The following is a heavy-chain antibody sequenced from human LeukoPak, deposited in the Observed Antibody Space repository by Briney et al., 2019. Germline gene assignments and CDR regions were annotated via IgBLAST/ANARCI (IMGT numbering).Heavy chain of an antibody. D-gene: IGHD5-24*01. CDR2: IYYSGST. CDR1: GGSISSYY. V-gene: IGHV4-59*01. Sequence: SETLSLTCTVSGGSISSYYWSWIRQPPGKGLEWIGYIYYSGSTNYNPSLKSRVTISVDTSKNQFSLKLSSVTAADTAVYYCARVPLDGYGSFDYWGQGTLVTVSS. CDR3: ARVPLDGYGSFDY. J-gene: IGHJ4*02.